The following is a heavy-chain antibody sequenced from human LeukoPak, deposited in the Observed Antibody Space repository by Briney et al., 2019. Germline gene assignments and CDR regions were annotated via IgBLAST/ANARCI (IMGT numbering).Heavy chain of an antibody. CDR3: AREPPSLYGDLFDY. D-gene: IGHD4-17*01. CDR1: GFTFSSYW. J-gene: IGHJ4*02. Sequence: HPGGSLRLSCAASGFTFSSYWMSWVRQAPGKGLEWVANIKEDGSEKRDVDSVKGRFTISRDNAKNSLYLQMNSLRVEDTAVYYCAREPPSLYGDLFDYWGQGTLVTVSS. CDR2: IKEDGSEK. V-gene: IGHV3-7*01.